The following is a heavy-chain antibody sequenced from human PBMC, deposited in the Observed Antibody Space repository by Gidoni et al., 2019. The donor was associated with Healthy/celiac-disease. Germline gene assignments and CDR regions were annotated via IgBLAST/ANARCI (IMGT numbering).Heavy chain of an antibody. D-gene: IGHD1-26*01. CDR2: ISWNSGSI. J-gene: IGHJ3*02. CDR1: GFTFDDYA. Sequence: EVQLVESGGGLVQPGRSLRLSCAASGFTFDDYAMHWVRQAPGKGLEWVSGISWNSGSIGYADSVKGRFTISRDNAKNSLYLQMNSLRAEDTALYYCAKGSPVGATDAFDIWGQGTMVTVSS. V-gene: IGHV3-9*01. CDR3: AKGSPVGATDAFDI.